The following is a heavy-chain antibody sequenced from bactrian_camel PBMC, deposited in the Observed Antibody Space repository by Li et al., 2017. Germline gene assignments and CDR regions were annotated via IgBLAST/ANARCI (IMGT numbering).Heavy chain of an antibody. CDR3: AADLSGYGGSWSLCKALVDWS. CDR1: GFTFSRYG. CDR2: INSGGSMT. D-gene: IGHD6*01. J-gene: IGHJ6*01. V-gene: IGHV3S1*01. Sequence: QLVESGGGSVQPGGSLRLSCAASGFTFSRYGMDWVRQAPGKGLEWVSGINSGGSMTDYADSVKGRFTMFRDNAKNMLYLQMNSLKSEDTAMYYCAADLSGYGGSWSLCKALVDWSWGQGTQVTVS.